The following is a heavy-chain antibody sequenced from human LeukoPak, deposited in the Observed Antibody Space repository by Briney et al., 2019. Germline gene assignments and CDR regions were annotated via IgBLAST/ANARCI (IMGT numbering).Heavy chain of an antibody. CDR2: INPNSGGT. J-gene: IGHJ5*02. CDR3: ARDRATVTDGVWFDP. V-gene: IGHV1-2*02. D-gene: IGHD4-17*01. Sequence: ASVKVSCKASGYTFPGYYMHWVRQAPGQGLEWMGWINPNSGGTNYAQKFQGRVTMTRDTSISTAYMELSRLRSDDTAVYYCARDRATVTDGVWFDPWGQGTLVTVSS. CDR1: GYTFPGYY.